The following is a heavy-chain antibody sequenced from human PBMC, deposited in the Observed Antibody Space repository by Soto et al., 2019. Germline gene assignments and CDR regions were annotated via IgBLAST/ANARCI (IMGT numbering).Heavy chain of an antibody. J-gene: IGHJ4*02. CDR1: GFTFRNAW. CDR2: IKSKTDGGTT. D-gene: IGHD2-15*01. Sequence: EVQLVEAGGGLVKPGGSPRLSCAASGFTFRNAWMSWVRQAPGKGLEWVGRIKSKTDGGTTDYAAPVKGRFTISRDDSKNTLYLQMNSLKTGDTAVYYCTTANPTAYCSGDSCYGDYWGQGTLVTVSS. CDR3: TTANPTAYCSGDSCYGDY. V-gene: IGHV3-15*05.